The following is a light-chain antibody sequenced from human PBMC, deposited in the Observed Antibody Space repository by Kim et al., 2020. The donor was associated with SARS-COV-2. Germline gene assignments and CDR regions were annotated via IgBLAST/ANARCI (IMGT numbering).Light chain of an antibody. CDR3: QVWESSSDHVV. Sequence: SYELTQPPSVSVAPGKTARITCGGNNIGSKSVHWYQQKPGQAPVLVIYYDSDRPSGIPERFSGSNSGNTATLTISRGEAGDEADYYCQVWESSSDHVVFGGGTQLTVL. CDR1: NIGSKS. J-gene: IGLJ2*01. V-gene: IGLV3-21*01. CDR2: YDS.